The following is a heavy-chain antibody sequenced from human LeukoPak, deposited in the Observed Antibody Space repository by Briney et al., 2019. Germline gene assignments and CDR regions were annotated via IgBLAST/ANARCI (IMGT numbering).Heavy chain of an antibody. CDR3: ATVRQGTTRDFEY. CDR2: MSGGGGST. J-gene: IGHJ4*02. Sequence: PGGSLRLSCAASGFTVSSNYMSWVRQAPGKGLEWVSSMSGGGGSTYHADSVKGRFTISRDISKNTLYLQMTSLRAEDTAVYFCATVRQGTTRDFEYWGQGTLVTVSS. CDR1: GFTVSSNY. D-gene: IGHD1-7*01. V-gene: IGHV3-23*01.